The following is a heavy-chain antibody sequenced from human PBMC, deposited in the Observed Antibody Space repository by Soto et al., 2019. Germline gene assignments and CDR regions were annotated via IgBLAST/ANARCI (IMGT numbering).Heavy chain of an antibody. CDR3: AKGVRGGTAAGPIDY. Sequence: EVQLLESGGGLVQPGGSLRLSCAASGFTFSSYAMSWVRQAPGKGLEWVSAISGSGGSTYYADSVKGRFTISRDNSKNTLYLQMNRLRAEDTAVYYCAKGVRGGTAAGPIDYWGQGTLVTVSS. D-gene: IGHD6-13*01. V-gene: IGHV3-23*01. J-gene: IGHJ4*02. CDR1: GFTFSSYA. CDR2: ISGSGGST.